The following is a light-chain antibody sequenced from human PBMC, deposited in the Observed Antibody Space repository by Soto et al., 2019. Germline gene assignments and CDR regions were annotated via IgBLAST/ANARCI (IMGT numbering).Light chain of an antibody. Sequence: EIVLTQSPGTLSLSPGERATLSCRASERLSSVYLAWYQQKPGQAPRLLIYDASNRATGIPARFSGSGSGTDFTLTISSLEPEDFAVYYCQQRSNWLVTFGQGTRLEIK. CDR1: ERLSSVY. CDR3: QQRSNWLVT. CDR2: DAS. J-gene: IGKJ5*01. V-gene: IGKV3-11*01.